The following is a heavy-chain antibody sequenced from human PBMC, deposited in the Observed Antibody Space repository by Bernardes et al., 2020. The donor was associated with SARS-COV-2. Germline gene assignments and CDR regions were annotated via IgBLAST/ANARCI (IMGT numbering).Heavy chain of an antibody. J-gene: IGHJ4*02. CDR1: GGSISNYY. V-gene: IGHV4-59*01. CDR2: IYYSGSI. D-gene: IGHD5-12*01. CDR3: ATGRSGYPRPDH. Sequence: SETLSLTCTVSGGSISNYYWTWIRQPPGKGLEWIGDIYYSGSINYNPSLKSRVTMSIDTSKNQFSLKLNSVTAADTAVYYCATGRSGYPRPDHWGQGTLVTVSS.